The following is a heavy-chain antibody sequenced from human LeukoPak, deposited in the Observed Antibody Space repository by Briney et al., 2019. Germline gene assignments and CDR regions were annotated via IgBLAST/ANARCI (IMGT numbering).Heavy chain of an antibody. J-gene: IGHJ6*02. D-gene: IGHD5-12*01. V-gene: IGHV3-21*01. CDR1: GFTFSSYS. CDR2: ISSSSSYI. CDR3: ARGGAKTWSGYDWDYYGMDV. Sequence: PGGSLRLSCAASGFTFSSYSMNWVRQAPGKGLEWVSSISSSSSYIYYADSVKGRFTISRDNAKNSLYLQMNSLRAEDTAVYYCARGGAKTWSGYDWDYYGMDVWGQGTTVTVS.